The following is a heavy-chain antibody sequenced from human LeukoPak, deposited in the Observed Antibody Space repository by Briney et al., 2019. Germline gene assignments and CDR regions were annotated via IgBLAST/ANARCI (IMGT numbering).Heavy chain of an antibody. D-gene: IGHD2-15*01. CDR2: ICYDGSNK. CDR3: ASRRGGIVGDY. CDR1: GFTFSSYG. V-gene: IGHV3-33*01. Sequence: GGSLRLSCAASGFTFSSYGMHWVRQAPGKGLEWVALICYDGSNKYYADSVKGRFTISRDNSKNTVYLQMNSLRAEDTAVYYCASRRGGIVGDYWGQGTLVTVSS. J-gene: IGHJ4*02.